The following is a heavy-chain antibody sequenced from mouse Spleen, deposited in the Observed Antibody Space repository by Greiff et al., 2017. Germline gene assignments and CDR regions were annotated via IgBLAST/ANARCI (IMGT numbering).Heavy chain of an antibody. CDR3: ARSLYDGYPYAMDY. J-gene: IGHJ4*01. CDR2: INPNNGGT. D-gene: IGHD2-3*01. Sequence: VQLQQSGPELVKPGASVKISCKASGYTFTDYYMNWVKQSHGKSLEWIGDINPNNGGTSYNQKFKGKATLTVDKSSSTAYMELRSLTSEDSAVYYCARSLYDGYPYAMDYWGQGTSVTVSS. V-gene: IGHV1-26*01. CDR1: GYTFTDYY.